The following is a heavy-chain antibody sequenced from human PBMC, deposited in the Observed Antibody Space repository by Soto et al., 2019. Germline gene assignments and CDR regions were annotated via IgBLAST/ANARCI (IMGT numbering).Heavy chain of an antibody. D-gene: IGHD3-10*01. CDR3: AKDHMVRGVIGVYYFDY. Sequence: GGSLRLSCAASGFTFSSYAMSWVRQAPGKGLEWVSAISGSGGSTYYADSVKGRFTISRDNSKNTLYLQMNSLRAEDTAVYYCAKDHMVRGVIGVYYFDYWGQGTLVTVSA. V-gene: IGHV3-23*01. CDR2: ISGSGGST. CDR1: GFTFSSYA. J-gene: IGHJ4*02.